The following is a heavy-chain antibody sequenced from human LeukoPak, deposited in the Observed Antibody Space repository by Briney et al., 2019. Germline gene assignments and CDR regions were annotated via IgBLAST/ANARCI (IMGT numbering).Heavy chain of an antibody. CDR3: ARDLEYSSSIFDY. CDR1: GFTFSSYS. CDR2: ISSSSSTI. V-gene: IGHV3-48*04. J-gene: IGHJ4*02. Sequence: PGGSLRLSCAASGFTFSSYSMNWVRQAPGKGLEWVSYISSSSSTIYYADSVKGRFTISRDNAKNSLYLQMNSLRAEDPAVYYCARDLEYSSSIFDYWGQGTLVTVSS. D-gene: IGHD6-6*01.